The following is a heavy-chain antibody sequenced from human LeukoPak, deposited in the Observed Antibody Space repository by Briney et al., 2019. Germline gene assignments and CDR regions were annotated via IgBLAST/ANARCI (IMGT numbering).Heavy chain of an antibody. V-gene: IGHV4-59*08. CDR3: ASSGYDYVNY. J-gene: IGHJ4*02. D-gene: IGHD5-12*01. CDR1: GGSISSYY. CDR2: IYYSGST. Sequence: SETLSLTCTVSGGSISSYYWSWIRQPPGKGLEWIGYIYYSGSTNYNPSLKSRVTISVDTSKNQFSLKLSSVTAADTAVYYCASSGYDYVNYWGQGTLVTVSS.